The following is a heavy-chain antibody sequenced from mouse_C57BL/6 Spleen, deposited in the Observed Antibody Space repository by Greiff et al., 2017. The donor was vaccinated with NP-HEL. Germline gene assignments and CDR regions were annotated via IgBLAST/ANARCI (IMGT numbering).Heavy chain of an antibody. CDR3: ARPSYYYGHY. D-gene: IGHD1-1*01. CDR2: INPGSGGT. CDR1: GYAFTNYL. V-gene: IGHV1-54*01. J-gene: IGHJ2*01. Sequence: QVQLKESGAELVRPGTSVKVSCKASGYAFTNYLIEWVKQRPGQGLEWIGVINPGSGGTNYNEKFKGKATLTADKSSSTAYMQLSSLTSEDSAVYFCARPSYYYGHYWGQGTTLTVSS.